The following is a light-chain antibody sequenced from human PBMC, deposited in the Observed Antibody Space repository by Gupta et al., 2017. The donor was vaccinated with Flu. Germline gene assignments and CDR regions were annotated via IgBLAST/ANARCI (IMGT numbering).Light chain of an antibody. CDR3: QQYQNLPLT. J-gene: IGKJ4*01. CDR1: QDIIKY. Sequence: GDRVTITCQASQDIIKYLNWYQQKPGKAPRLLIFDASTLQTWVPSRFGGSGAGTNFTFTIRSLQPDDFATYYCQQYQNLPLTFGGGTNLEI. V-gene: IGKV1-33*01. CDR2: DAS.